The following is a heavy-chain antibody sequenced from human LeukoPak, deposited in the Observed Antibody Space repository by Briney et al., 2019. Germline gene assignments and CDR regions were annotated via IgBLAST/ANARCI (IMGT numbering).Heavy chain of an antibody. CDR3: ARGTEWELLTD. D-gene: IGHD1-26*01. J-gene: IGHJ4*02. CDR2: IYSGGST. CDR1: GFIFSDFG. V-gene: IGHV3-53*04. Sequence: GGSLRLSCATSGFIFSDFGMHWVRQAPGKGLEWVSVIYSGGSTYYADSVKGRFTISRHNSKNTLYLQMNSLRAEDTAVYYCARGTEWELLTDWGQGTLVTVSS.